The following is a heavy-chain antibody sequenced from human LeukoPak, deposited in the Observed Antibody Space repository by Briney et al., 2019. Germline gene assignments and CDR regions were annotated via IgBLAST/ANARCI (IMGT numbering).Heavy chain of an antibody. Sequence: GGSLRLSCAASGFTFSSYAMSWVRQAPGKGLEWVSVISGSGGTTYYADSVKGRFTISRDNSKNTLYLQMNSLRSEDTAVYYCAADPQRHRKTHLWFGEFPDAFDIWGQGTMVTVSS. V-gene: IGHV3-23*01. CDR2: ISGSGGTT. CDR3: AADPQRHRKTHLWFGEFPDAFDI. CDR1: GFTFSSYA. J-gene: IGHJ3*02. D-gene: IGHD3-10*01.